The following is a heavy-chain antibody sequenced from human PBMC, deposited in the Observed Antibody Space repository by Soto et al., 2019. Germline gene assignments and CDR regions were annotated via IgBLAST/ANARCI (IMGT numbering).Heavy chain of an antibody. Sequence: NPSETLSLTCTVSGGSIRSDGYYWSWVRQHPGKGLEWVGEIYHNGTTNYNPSFKSRLTISVDTSRNQFSLNLNPVTARDTATYFCARGPQYWGPGKLVTVSS. CDR1: GGSIRSDGYY. CDR2: IYHNGTT. J-gene: IGHJ4*02. CDR3: ARGPQY. V-gene: IGHV4-39*07.